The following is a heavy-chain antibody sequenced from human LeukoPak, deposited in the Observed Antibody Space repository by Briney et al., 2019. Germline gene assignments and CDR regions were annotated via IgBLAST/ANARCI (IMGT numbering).Heavy chain of an antibody. Sequence: GASVKVSCKASGGTFSSYAISWVRQAPGQGLEWMGGIIPIFGTANYAQKFQGRVTITTDESTSTAYMEVSSLRSEDTAVYYCARVGNPAGTDTAMVTGFDYWGQGTLVTVSS. D-gene: IGHD5-18*01. CDR1: GGTFSSYA. CDR3: ARVGNPAGTDTAMVTGFDY. V-gene: IGHV1-69*05. CDR2: IIPIFGTA. J-gene: IGHJ4*02.